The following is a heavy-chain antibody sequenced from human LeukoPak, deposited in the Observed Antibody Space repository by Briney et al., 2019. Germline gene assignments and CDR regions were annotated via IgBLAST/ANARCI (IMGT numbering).Heavy chain of an antibody. CDR2: IYPGDSDT. V-gene: IGHV5-51*01. CDR1: GYIFTSYW. J-gene: IGHJ3*02. D-gene: IGHD5-18*01. Sequence: GESLQISCKGSGYIFTSYWIGWVRQMPGKGLEWMGIIYPGDSDTRYSPSFQGQVTISADTSISTDYLQWSSLKASDTATYYCARRPIQLWSNDAFDIWGQGTMATVSS. CDR3: ARRPIQLWSNDAFDI.